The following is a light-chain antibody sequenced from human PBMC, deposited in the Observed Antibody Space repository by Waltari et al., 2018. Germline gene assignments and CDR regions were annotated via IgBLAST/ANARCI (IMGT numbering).Light chain of an antibody. J-gene: IGLJ2*01. CDR2: KDS. CDR1: ALPKHY. Sequence: SYELTQPPSLSVSPGQTSRITCSGDALPKHYAYWFQQKPGQAPVRVICKDSERPPGMPERFSGSSSGTTVTLNISGVQAEDEADYYCQSTDSSGSYRVFGGGTKLTVL. V-gene: IGLV3-25*03. CDR3: QSTDSSGSYRV.